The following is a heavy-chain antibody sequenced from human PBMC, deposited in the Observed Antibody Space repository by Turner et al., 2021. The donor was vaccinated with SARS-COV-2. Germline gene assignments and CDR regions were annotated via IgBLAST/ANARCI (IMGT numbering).Heavy chain of an antibody. V-gene: IGHV1-2*02. CDR3: ARRQLGWGLIDY. J-gene: IGHJ4*02. D-gene: IGHD2-21*01. Sequence: QVQLVQSGAEVKKPGASVKVSGKASGYTFTGYYMHWVRQAPGQGLEWMGWINPNSGGTSYAQEFQGRVTMTRDTSISTAYMELSRLRSDDTAVYYCARRQLGWGLIDYWGQGTLVTVSS. CDR2: INPNSGGT. CDR1: GYTFTGYY.